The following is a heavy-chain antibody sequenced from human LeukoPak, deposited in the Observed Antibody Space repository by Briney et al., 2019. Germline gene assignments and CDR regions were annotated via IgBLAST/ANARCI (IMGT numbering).Heavy chain of an antibody. CDR3: ARVPERGNRED. J-gene: IGHJ4*02. CDR2: ISAYNGNT. D-gene: IGHD4-23*01. V-gene: IGHV1-18*04. Sequence: GASVTVSCKGCGYTYTSYGISWVRQAPGRGLEWMGWISAYNGNTNYAQKLQGRVTMTTDTSTSTAYMELRSLRSDDTAVYYCARVPERGNREDWGQGTLVTVSS. CDR1: GYTYTSYG.